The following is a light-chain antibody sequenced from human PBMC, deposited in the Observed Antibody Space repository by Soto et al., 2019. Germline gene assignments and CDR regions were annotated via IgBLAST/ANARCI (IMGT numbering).Light chain of an antibody. V-gene: IGLV2-23*01. Sequence: QSVLTQPASVSGSPGQSITSSCTGTSSDVGNYNLVSWYQQHPGKAPKLMIYEGSKRPSGVSNRFSGSKSGNTASLTISGLQAEDEADYFCCSYAGGSTYVFGTGTKVPVL. CDR3: CSYAGGSTYV. J-gene: IGLJ1*01. CDR2: EGS. CDR1: SSDVGNYNL.